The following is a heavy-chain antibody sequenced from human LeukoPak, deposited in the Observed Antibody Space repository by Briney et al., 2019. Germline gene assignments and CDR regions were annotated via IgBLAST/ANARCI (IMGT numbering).Heavy chain of an antibody. V-gene: IGHV4-59*01. D-gene: IGHD6-13*01. CDR2: IYYSGST. CDR1: GGSISSYY. J-gene: IGHJ6*03. Sequence: SATLSLTCTVSGGSISSYYWSWIRQHPGEGLEWLGYIYYSGSTNYNPSLKSRVTISVDTSKNQFSLKLSSVTAADTAVYYCAREIQGWVAFAIAAAGKGGYYYYYMDVWGKGTTVTVSS. CDR3: AREIQGWVAFAIAAAGKGGYYYYYMDV.